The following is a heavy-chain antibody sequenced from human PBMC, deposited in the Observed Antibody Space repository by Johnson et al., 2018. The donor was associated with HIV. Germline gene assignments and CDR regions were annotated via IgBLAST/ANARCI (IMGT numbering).Heavy chain of an antibody. CDR3: ARVLAYCGYSGVKAFDI. CDR2: IKQDGSEK. Sequence: VQLVESGGGLVQPGGSLRLSCAASGFTFSSYWMSWVRQAPGKGLEWVANIKQDGSEKYYVDSVKGRFTISRDNAKNSLYLQMNSLRAEDTAVYYCARVLAYCGYSGVKAFDIWGHGTMVTVSS. V-gene: IGHV3-7*01. J-gene: IGHJ3*02. D-gene: IGHD2-21*01. CDR1: GFTFSSYW.